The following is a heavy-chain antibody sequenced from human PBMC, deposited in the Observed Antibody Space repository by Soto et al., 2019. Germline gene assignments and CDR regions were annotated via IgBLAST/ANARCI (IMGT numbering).Heavy chain of an antibody. CDR3: AKVSSEYYYDSSGYPNPVDY. J-gene: IGHJ4*02. CDR1: GFTFSSYG. D-gene: IGHD3-22*01. CDR2: ISYDGSNK. Sequence: GVSLSLSCAASGFTFSSYGMHWVRQAPGKGLEWVAVISYDGSNKYYADSVKGRFTISRDNSKNTLYLQMNSLRAEDTAVYYCAKVSSEYYYDSSGYPNPVDYWGQGTLVTVSS. V-gene: IGHV3-30*18.